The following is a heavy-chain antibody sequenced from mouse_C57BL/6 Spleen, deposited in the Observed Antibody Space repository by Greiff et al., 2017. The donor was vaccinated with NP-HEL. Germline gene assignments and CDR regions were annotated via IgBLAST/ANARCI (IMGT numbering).Heavy chain of an antibody. D-gene: IGHD6-1*01. J-gene: IGHJ3*01. CDR2: IDPETGGT. Sequence: QVQLKQSGAELVRPGASVTLSCKASGYTFTDYEMHWVKQTPVHGLEWIGAIDPETGGTAYNQKFKGKAILTADKSSSTAYMELRSLTSEDSAVYYCTRKKVEPPTWFAYWGQGTLVTVSA. V-gene: IGHV1-15*01. CDR3: TRKKVEPPTWFAY. CDR1: GYTFTDYE.